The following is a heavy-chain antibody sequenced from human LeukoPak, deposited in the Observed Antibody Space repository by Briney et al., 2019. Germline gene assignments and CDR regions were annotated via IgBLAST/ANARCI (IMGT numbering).Heavy chain of an antibody. V-gene: IGHV3-23*01. CDR3: AKGLIAAAGPVGYGMDV. J-gene: IGHJ6*02. D-gene: IGHD6-13*01. CDR1: GFTFADQT. Sequence: GGSLRLSCTASGFTFADQTMSWVRQAPGKGLEWVSAISGSGGSTYYADSVKGRFTISRDNSKNTLYLQMNSLRAEDTAVYYCAKGLIAAAGPVGYGMDVWGQGTTVTVSS. CDR2: ISGSGGST.